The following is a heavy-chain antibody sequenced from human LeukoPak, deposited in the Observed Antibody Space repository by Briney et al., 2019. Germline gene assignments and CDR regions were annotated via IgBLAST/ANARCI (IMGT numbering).Heavy chain of an antibody. CDR1: GASISSGGHF. CDR3: ARGRYNSNWYRTIDVFEI. CDR2: ISYSGNT. V-gene: IGHV4-31*03. J-gene: IGHJ3*02. Sequence: SETLSLACIVSGASISSGGHFWSCIRQHPGKGLEWIGYISYSGNTYYNPSLKSRVTISLDTSKNQFSLNLNSVTAADTAMYYCARGRYNSNWYRTIDVFEIWGQGTMITVSS. D-gene: IGHD6-13*01.